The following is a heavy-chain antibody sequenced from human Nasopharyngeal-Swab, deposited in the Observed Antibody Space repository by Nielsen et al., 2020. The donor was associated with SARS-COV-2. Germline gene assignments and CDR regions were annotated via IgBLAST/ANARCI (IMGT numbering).Heavy chain of an antibody. CDR2: IVVGSGNT. D-gene: IGHD3-10*01. CDR3: ARDLRGVRGVITPLD. Sequence: SVKVSCKASGFTFTSSAMQWVRQARGQRLEWIGWIVVGSGNTNYAQKFQERVTITRDMSTSTAYMELSSLRSEDTAVYYCARDLRGVRGVITPLDWGQGTLVTVSS. V-gene: IGHV1-58*02. J-gene: IGHJ4*02. CDR1: GFTFTSSA.